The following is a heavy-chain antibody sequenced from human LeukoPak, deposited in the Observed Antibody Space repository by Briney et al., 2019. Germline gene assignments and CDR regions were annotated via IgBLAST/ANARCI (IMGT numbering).Heavy chain of an antibody. D-gene: IGHD4-17*01. CDR2: MNPNSGNT. CDR1: GYTFTTCD. Sequence: ASVKVSCKASGYTFTTCDINWVRQAPGQGLEWMGWMNPNSGNTGHAQKFQGRVTMTRDTSINTAYMELSSLRSDDTAVYYCATAYGTHTNFDYWGQGTLVTVSS. J-gene: IGHJ4*02. CDR3: ATAYGTHTNFDY. V-gene: IGHV1-8*01.